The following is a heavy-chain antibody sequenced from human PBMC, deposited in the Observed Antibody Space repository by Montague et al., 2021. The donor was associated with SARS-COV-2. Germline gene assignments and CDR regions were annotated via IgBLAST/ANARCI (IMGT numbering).Heavy chain of an antibody. Sequence: SLRLSCAASGFTFSSYWMSWVRQAPGKGLEWVATINQDGSESYYVDSVTGRFTISRDNAKNSLYLQMNSLRDDDTAVYYCAAGRGSSWLWGQGTLVTVSS. CDR2: INQDGSES. V-gene: IGHV3-7*01. CDR1: GFTFSSYW. CDR3: AAGRGSSWL. J-gene: IGHJ4*02. D-gene: IGHD6-13*01.